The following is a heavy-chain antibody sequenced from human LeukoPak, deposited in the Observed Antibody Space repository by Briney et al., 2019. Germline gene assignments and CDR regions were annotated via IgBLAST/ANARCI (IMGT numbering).Heavy chain of an antibody. D-gene: IGHD3-22*01. Sequence: ASVRVSCKASGYTFTSYDINWVRQATGQGLEWMGWMNPNSGNTGYAQKFQGRVTMTRNTSISTAYMELSCLRSEDTAVYYCARGYDSSGYYIDYWGQGTLVTVSS. CDR3: ARGYDSSGYYIDY. CDR2: MNPNSGNT. J-gene: IGHJ4*02. CDR1: GYTFTSYD. V-gene: IGHV1-8*01.